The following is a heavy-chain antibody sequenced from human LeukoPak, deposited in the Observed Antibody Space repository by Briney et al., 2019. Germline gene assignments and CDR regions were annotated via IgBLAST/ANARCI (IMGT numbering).Heavy chain of an antibody. D-gene: IGHD5-12*01. V-gene: IGHV3-30*18. J-gene: IGHJ4*02. Sequence: GRSLRLSCAASGFTFSSYGMHWVRQAPGKGLGWVAVISYDGSNKYYADSVKGRFTISRDNSKNTLYLQMNSLRAEDTAVYYCAKDGYSGYDLDYWGQGTLVTVSS. CDR1: GFTFSSYG. CDR3: AKDGYSGYDLDY. CDR2: ISYDGSNK.